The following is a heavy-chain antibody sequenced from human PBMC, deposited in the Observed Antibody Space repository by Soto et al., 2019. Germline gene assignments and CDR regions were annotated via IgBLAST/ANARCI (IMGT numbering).Heavy chain of an antibody. Sequence: SETLCLTCTVSGGSISDYYCSWLRQPPGRGLEWIGHIFYSGSTNSHPALTRPVPISVATSKSQFSLNLSSVTAADTAVYDCSLACGYNCAYFRWFESCGQGTLITVSS. CDR1: GGSISDYY. D-gene: IGHD5-18*01. J-gene: IGHJ5*01. CDR3: SLACGYNCAYFRWFES. V-gene: IGHV4-59*03. CDR2: IFYSGST.